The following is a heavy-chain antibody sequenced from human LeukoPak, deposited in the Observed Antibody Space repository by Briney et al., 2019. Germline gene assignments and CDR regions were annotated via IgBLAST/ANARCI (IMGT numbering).Heavy chain of an antibody. CDR2: TYYRSKWYN. CDR1: GDSVSSNSAA. CDR3: ASRTNGGYCSSTGCLRPTFDH. Sequence: SSQTLSLTCAISGDSVSSNSAAWNWIRQSPSRGLEWLGRTYYRSKWYNDYAVSVKSRITINPDTSKNQFSLQLNSVTPEDTAVYYCASRTNGGYCSSTGCLRPTFDHWGQGSLVTVSS. D-gene: IGHD2-2*03. V-gene: IGHV6-1*01. J-gene: IGHJ4*02.